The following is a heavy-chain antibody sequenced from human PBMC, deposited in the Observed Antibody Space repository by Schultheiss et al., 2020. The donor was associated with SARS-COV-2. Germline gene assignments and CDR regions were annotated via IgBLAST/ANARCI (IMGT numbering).Heavy chain of an antibody. CDR2: INSDGKSA. D-gene: IGHD5-18*01. V-gene: IGHV3-74*01. CDR1: GFSFNTYW. CDR3: TRNSTSSGWFDP. Sequence: GESLKISCVASGFSFNTYWMHWVRQVPGKGLVWVSRINSDGKSATYADSVKGRFIISRDNAKSSLYLQMNSLKIEDTAVYYCTRNSTSSGWFDPWGQGTLVTVSS. J-gene: IGHJ5*02.